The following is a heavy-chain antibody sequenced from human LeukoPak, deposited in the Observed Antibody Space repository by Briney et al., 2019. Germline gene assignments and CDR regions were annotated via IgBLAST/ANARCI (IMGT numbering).Heavy chain of an antibody. D-gene: IGHD3-10*01. J-gene: IGHJ4*02. CDR1: GFTFTTYG. CDR2: ISYDGNNQ. V-gene: IGHV3-30*03. Sequence: GGSLRLSCSASGFTFTTYGMNWVRQTPGKGLEWVAVISYDGNNQYYGDSVKGRFTISRDNAKNSLYLQMNSLRAEDTGVYFCARQRGSYTSPLDYWGQGTLVTVSS. CDR3: ARQRGSYTSPLDY.